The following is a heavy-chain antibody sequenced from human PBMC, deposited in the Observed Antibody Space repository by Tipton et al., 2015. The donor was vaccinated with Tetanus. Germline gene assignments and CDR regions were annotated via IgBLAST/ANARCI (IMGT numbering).Heavy chain of an antibody. CDR2: IKQDGSEK. Sequence: SLRLSCAASGFTFSSYWMSWVRQAPGKGPEWVANIKQDGSEKYYVDSVKGRFTISRDNAKNSLYLQMNSLRAEDTAVYYCARARVAVAGTRFDYGGQGTLVTVSS. J-gene: IGHJ4*02. CDR1: GFTFSSYW. V-gene: IGHV3-7*01. CDR3: ARARVAVAGTRFDY. D-gene: IGHD6-19*01.